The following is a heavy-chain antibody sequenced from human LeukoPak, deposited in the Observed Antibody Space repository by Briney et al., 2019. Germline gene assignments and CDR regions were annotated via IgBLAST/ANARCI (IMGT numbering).Heavy chain of an antibody. CDR3: ARARVTTYYYYYYMDV. CDR1: GYTFTGYY. J-gene: IGHJ6*03. CDR2: INPNSGGT. Sequence: ASVKVSCKASGYTFTGYYMHWVRQAPGQGLEWMGWINPNSGGTNYAQKFQGRVTMTRDTSISTAYMELSRLRSDDTAVYYCARARVTTYYYYYYMDVWGKGTTVTVSS. D-gene: IGHD4-11*01. V-gene: IGHV1-2*02.